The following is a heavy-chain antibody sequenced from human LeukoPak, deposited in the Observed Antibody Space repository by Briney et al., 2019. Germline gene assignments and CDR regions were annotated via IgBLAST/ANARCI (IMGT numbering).Heavy chain of an antibody. V-gene: IGHV1-69*13. CDR1: GGTFSSYA. D-gene: IGHD3-22*01. Sequence: GASVKVSCKASGGTFSSYAISWVRQAPGQGLEWMGGIIPIFGTANYAQKFQGRVTITADESTSTAYMELSSLRSEDTAVYYCASAKAYYYDSSGYYPFHYWGQGTLVTVSS. CDR2: IIPIFGTA. J-gene: IGHJ4*02. CDR3: ASAKAYYYDSSGYYPFHY.